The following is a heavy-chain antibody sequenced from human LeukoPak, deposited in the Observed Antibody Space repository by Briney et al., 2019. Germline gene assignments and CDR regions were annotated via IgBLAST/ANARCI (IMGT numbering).Heavy chain of an antibody. CDR1: GYSISSGYH. V-gene: IGHV4-38-2*02. J-gene: IGHJ3*01. CDR3: ARELRYDNSDSGAF. D-gene: IGHD3-22*01. CDR2: IYHSGST. Sequence: SETLSLTCTVSGYSISSGYHWGWIRQPPGKGLEWIGTIYHSGSTYYNPSLKSRVTISVDTSKNQFSLKLSSVTAADTAVYYCARELRYDNSDSGAFWGQGTVVTVSS.